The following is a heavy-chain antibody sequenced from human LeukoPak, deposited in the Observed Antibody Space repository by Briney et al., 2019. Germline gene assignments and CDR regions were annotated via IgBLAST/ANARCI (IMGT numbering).Heavy chain of an antibody. J-gene: IGHJ4*02. D-gene: IGHD1-14*01. Sequence: GGSLRLSCAASGFTFSSYAMSWVRQAPGKGLEWVSAISGSGGSTYYADSVKGRFTISRDNSKNTLYLQMGSLRAQDMAVYYCARVGASHYIIDYWGQGTLVTVSS. V-gene: IGHV3-23*01. CDR2: ISGSGGST. CDR3: ARVGASHYIIDY. CDR1: GFTFSSYA.